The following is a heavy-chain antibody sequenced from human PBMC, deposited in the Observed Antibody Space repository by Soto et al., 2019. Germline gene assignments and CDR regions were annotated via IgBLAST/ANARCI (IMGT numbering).Heavy chain of an antibody. D-gene: IGHD3-22*01. CDR2: INHSGSP. CDR1: GGSFSGYY. J-gene: IGHJ4*02. CDR3: ASEDPTYYYDNGGFYWEPDYQYYFDY. V-gene: IGHV4-34*01. Sequence: PSETLSLTCAVYGGSFSGYYWSWIRQPPGKGLEWIGEINHSGSPYNNPSLRSRVSISADTSMNEFSLKLSSVTAADTAAYHCASEDPTYYYDNGGFYWEPDYQYYFDYWGQGTLVTVSS.